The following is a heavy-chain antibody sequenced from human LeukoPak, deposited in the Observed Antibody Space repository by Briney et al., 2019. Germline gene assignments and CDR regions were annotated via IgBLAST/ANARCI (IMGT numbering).Heavy chain of an antibody. D-gene: IGHD4-17*01. CDR2: ISYDGSNR. CDR3: AKDGAPNYGDYSNFDY. Sequence: GGSLRLSCAASGFTFNSYAMHWVRQAPGKGLEWVAVISYDGSNRYYADSVKGRFTIFRDNSKNTLYLQMNSLRAEDTAVYYCAKDGAPNYGDYSNFDYWGQGTLVTVSS. CDR1: GFTFNSYA. V-gene: IGHV3-30-3*01. J-gene: IGHJ4*02.